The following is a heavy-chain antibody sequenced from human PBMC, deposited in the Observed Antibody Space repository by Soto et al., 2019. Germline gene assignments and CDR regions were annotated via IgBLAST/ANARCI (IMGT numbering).Heavy chain of an antibody. D-gene: IGHD6-13*01. Sequence: SVKVSCKASGGTFSSYAISWVRQAPGQGLEWMGGIIPIFGTANYAQKFQGGVTITADKSTSTAYMELSSLRSEDTAAYYCARERMVGQQLVQGSRYYYYYGMDVWGQGTTVTVSS. CDR2: IIPIFGTA. CDR1: GGTFSSYA. J-gene: IGHJ6*02. CDR3: ARERMVGQQLVQGSRYYYYYGMDV. V-gene: IGHV1-69*06.